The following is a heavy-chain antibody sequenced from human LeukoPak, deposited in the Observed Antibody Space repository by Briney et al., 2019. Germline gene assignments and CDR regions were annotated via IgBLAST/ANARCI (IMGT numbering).Heavy chain of an antibody. J-gene: IGHJ3*02. D-gene: IGHD1-26*01. CDR2: INPNSGGT. Sequence: ASVKVSCKASGYTFTGYYMHWVRQAPGQGLEWMGLINPNSGGTNYAQKFQGRVTMTRDTSISTAYMELSRLRSDDTAVYYCARDRGSYFSGALDIWGQGTMVTVSS. CDR3: ARDRGSYFSGALDI. CDR1: GYTFTGYY. V-gene: IGHV1-2*02.